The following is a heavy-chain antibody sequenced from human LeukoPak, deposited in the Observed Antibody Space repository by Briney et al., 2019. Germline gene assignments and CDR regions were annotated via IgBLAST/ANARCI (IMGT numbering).Heavy chain of an antibody. Sequence: ASVKVSCKASGYTFTGYYMHWVRQAPGQGLEWMGWINPNSGGTNYAQKFQGRVTMTRGTSISTAYMELSRLRSDDTAVYYCARDRFSGWYALYAFDIWGQGTMVTVAS. J-gene: IGHJ3*02. D-gene: IGHD6-19*01. V-gene: IGHV1-2*02. CDR2: INPNSGGT. CDR1: GYTFTGYY. CDR3: ARDRFSGWYALYAFDI.